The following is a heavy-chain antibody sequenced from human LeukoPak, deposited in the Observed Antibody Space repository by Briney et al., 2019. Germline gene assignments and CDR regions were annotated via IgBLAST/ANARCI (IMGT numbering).Heavy chain of an antibody. J-gene: IGHJ6*03. D-gene: IGHD3-10*01. CDR3: ARVAITYMDV. CDR1: GFSISSGYY. V-gene: IGHV4-38-2*02. Sequence: SETLSLTCTVSGFSISSGYYWGWIRQPPGKGLEWIGSINHSGSTNYNPSLKSRVTISVDTSKNQFSLKLSSVTAADTAVYYCARVAITYMDVWGKGTTVTVSS. CDR2: INHSGST.